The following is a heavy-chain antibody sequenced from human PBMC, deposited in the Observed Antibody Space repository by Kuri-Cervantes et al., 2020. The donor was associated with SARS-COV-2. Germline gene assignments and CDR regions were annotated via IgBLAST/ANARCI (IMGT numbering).Heavy chain of an antibody. J-gene: IGHJ4*02. CDR1: GFTISSYA. V-gene: IGHV3-64D*06. D-gene: IGHD3-3*01. CDR2: ISSNGGST. Sequence: GGSLRLSCSASGFTISSYAMHWVRQAPGKGLEYVSAISSNGGSTYYADSVKGRFTISRDNSKNTLYLQMSSLRAEDTAVYYCVKEGSYDFWSGYLPYYFDYWGQGTLVTVSS. CDR3: VKEGSYDFWSGYLPYYFDY.